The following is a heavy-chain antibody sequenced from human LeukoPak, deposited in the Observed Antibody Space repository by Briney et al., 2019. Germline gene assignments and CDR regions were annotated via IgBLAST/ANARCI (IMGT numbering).Heavy chain of an antibody. D-gene: IGHD6-6*01. J-gene: IGHJ4*02. CDR2: ISGSGGST. CDR3: ATASIAARHDY. CDR1: GFTFSSYA. V-gene: IGHV3-23*01. Sequence: GGSLRLSCAASGFTFSSYAMSWVRQAPGKGLEWVSAISGSGGSTYYADSVKGRFTISRDNSKDTLYLQMNSLRAEDTAVYYCATASIAARHDYWGQGTLVTVSS.